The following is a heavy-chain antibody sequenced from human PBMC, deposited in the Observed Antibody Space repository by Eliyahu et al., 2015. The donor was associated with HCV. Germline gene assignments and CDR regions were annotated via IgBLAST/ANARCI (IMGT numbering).Heavy chain of an antibody. CDR3: ARSSSSCFDY. CDR1: VYTFTTYY. CDR2: INPSGGST. D-gene: IGHD6-6*01. J-gene: IGHJ4*02. Sequence: QVQLVQSGAVVKKPGASVKVSCKASVYTFTTYYIHWVRQAPGQGLEWMGMINPSGGSTRYAQKFQGRVTMTRDTSTSTVYMDLSSLRSEDTAVYYCARSSSSCFDYWGQGTLVTVSS. V-gene: IGHV1-46*01.